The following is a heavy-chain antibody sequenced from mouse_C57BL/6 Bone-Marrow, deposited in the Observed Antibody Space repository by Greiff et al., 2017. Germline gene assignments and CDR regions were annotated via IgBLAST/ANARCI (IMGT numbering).Heavy chain of an antibody. CDR1: GFNIKDDY. CDR2: IDPENGDT. V-gene: IGHV14-4*01. CDR3: TLDSSGLAWFAY. D-gene: IGHD3-2*02. Sequence: VQLKESGAELVRPGASVKLSCTASGFNIKDDYMHWVKQRPEQGLEWIGWIDPENGDTEYASKFQGKATITADTSSNTAYLQLSSLTSEDTAVYYCTLDSSGLAWFAYWGQGTLVTVSA. J-gene: IGHJ3*01.